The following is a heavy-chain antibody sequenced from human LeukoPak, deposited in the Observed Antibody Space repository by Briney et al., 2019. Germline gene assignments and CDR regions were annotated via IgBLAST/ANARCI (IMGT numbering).Heavy chain of an antibody. CDR1: GFTFSAYR. CDR2: INQDGSET. Sequence: GALRLSCAASGFTFSAYRMSWVRPAPGKGPEWVADINQDGSETYHVASMKGRFTISRDNAKNSLYLQMNSLRAEDTAVYFCANDLRLGGRGPENWGQGTLVTVPP. D-gene: IGHD3-16*01. J-gene: IGHJ4*02. CDR3: ANDLRLGGRGPEN. V-gene: IGHV3-7*05.